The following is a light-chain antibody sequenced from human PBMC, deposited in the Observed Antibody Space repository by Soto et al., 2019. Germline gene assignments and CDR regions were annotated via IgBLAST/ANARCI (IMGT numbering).Light chain of an antibody. Sequence: VVMTQSPATLPLSPGERATLSCRASQSVGGDLAWYQQKPGQAPSLLIYGTSTRATGIPARFSGSRSGTEFTLTISSLQSEDFALYYCQQYNNWPLTFGGGTKVDIK. CDR1: QSVGGD. V-gene: IGKV3-15*01. J-gene: IGKJ4*01. CDR2: GTS. CDR3: QQYNNWPLT.